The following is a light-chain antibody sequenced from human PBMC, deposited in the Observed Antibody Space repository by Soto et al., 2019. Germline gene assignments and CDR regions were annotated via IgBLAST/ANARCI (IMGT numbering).Light chain of an antibody. CDR2: DAS. Sequence: DIQMTQSPSALSASVGDRVTITCQASQDVKNYLNWYQQKPGKAPKLLIYDASSLESGVPSRFSGSGSGTEFTLTISSLQPDDFATYYCQQYNSYSPWTFGQGTKVDIK. CDR1: QDVKNY. V-gene: IGKV1-5*01. J-gene: IGKJ1*01. CDR3: QQYNSYSPWT.